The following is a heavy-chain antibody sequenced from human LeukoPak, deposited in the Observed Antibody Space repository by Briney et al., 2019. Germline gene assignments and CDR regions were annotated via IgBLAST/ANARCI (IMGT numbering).Heavy chain of an antibody. CDR3: XXXQYYGSGKTIFDY. CDR2: IYYSGTT. J-gene: IGHJ4*02. D-gene: IGHD3-10*01. V-gene: IGHV4-39*07. CDR1: GGSISSSSYY. Sequence: SETLSLTCTVSGGSISSSSYYWGWIRQPPGKGLEWIGSIYYSGTTNYNPSLKSRVTISVDTSKNQFSLKLSSVTAADTAVYXXXXXQYYGSGKTIFDYWGQGTLVTVSS.